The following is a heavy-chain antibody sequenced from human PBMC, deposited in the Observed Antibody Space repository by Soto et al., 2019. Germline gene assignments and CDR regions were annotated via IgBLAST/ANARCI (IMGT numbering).Heavy chain of an antibody. CDR1: GFTFSSYW. J-gene: IGHJ4*02. Sequence: GGSLRLSCAASGFTFSSYWMSWVRQAPGKGLEWVANIKQDGSEKYYVDSVKGRFTISRDNAKNSLYLQMNSLRAEDAAVCYCARDAPMDYGSGSSPDYFDYWGQGTLVTVSS. V-gene: IGHV3-7*01. CDR2: IKQDGSEK. CDR3: ARDAPMDYGSGSSPDYFDY. D-gene: IGHD3-10*01.